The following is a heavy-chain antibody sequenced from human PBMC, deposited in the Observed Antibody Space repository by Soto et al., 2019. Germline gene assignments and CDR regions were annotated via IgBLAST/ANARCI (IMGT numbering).Heavy chain of an antibody. Sequence: GGSLRLSCAASGFTFSSYWMHWVRQAPGKGLVWVSHINSDGSSTSYADSVKGRFTISRDNAKNTLYLQMNNLRAEDTAVYYCARAATIFGVVNNWFDPWGQGTLVTVSS. CDR3: ARAATIFGVVNNWFDP. CDR2: INSDGSST. D-gene: IGHD3-3*01. V-gene: IGHV3-74*01. J-gene: IGHJ5*02. CDR1: GFTFSSYW.